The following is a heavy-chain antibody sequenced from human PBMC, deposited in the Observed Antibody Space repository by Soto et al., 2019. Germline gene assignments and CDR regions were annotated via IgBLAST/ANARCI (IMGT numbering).Heavy chain of an antibody. CDR1: GFTFSSYA. CDR3: ATNFGRDDWLLFVLDHYYGMDV. J-gene: IGHJ6*02. D-gene: IGHD3-9*01. V-gene: IGHV3-30-3*01. CDR2: ISYDGSNK. Sequence: GGSLRLSCAASGFTFSSYAMHWVRQAPGKGLEWVAVISYDGSNKYYADSVKGRFTISRDNSKNTLYLQMNSLRAEDTAVYYCATNFGRDDWLLFVLDHYYGMDVWGQGTTVTVSS.